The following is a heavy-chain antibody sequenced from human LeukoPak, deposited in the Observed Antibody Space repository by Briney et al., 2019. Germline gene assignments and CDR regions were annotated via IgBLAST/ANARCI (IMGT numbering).Heavy chain of an antibody. Sequence: PGGSLRLSCAASGFTFSSYGMHWVRQAPGKGLEWVAFIRYDGSNKYYADSVKGRFTISRDNSKSTLYLQMNSLRAEDTAVYYCAKDAGGQWLVVDYWGQGTLVTVSS. CDR1: GFTFSSYG. CDR2: IRYDGSNK. D-gene: IGHD6-19*01. CDR3: AKDAGGQWLVVDY. J-gene: IGHJ4*02. V-gene: IGHV3-30*02.